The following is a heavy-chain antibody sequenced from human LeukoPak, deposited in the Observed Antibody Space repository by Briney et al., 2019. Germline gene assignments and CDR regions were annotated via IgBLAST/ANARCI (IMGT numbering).Heavy chain of an antibody. CDR1: GFPFSIYG. CDR2: ISGSGGST. V-gene: IGHV3-23*01. J-gene: IGHJ4*02. Sequence: GGSLRLSCAGSGFPFSIYGMNWVRQAPGKGLEWVSSISGSGGSTYYADSVKGRFTISRDNSKTTLYLQMNSLRAEDTAVYYCAKVFYPAAGTGRVDFPFDYWGQGTLVTVSS. D-gene: IGHD6-13*01. CDR3: AKVFYPAAGTGRVDFPFDY.